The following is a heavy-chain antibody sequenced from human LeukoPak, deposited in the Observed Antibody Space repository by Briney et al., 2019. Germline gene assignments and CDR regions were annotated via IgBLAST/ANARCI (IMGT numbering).Heavy chain of an antibody. J-gene: IGHJ4*02. V-gene: IGHV3-48*01. D-gene: IGHD3-3*01. Sequence: GGSLRLSCAAFGFTFSSYSMNWVRQAPGKGLEWVSYISSSSSTIYYADSVKGRFTISRDNAKNSLYLQMNSLRAEDTAVYYCARELSYYDFWSGYYDPSPYFDYWGQGTLVTVSS. CDR2: ISSSSSTI. CDR3: ARELSYYDFWSGYYDPSPYFDY. CDR1: GFTFSSYS.